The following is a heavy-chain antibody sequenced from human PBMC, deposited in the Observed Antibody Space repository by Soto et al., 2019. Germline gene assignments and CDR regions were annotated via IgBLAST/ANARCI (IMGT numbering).Heavy chain of an antibody. CDR1: GGSISSSSYY. J-gene: IGHJ4*02. CDR3: ARHGRPLYSYSLSFDY. Sequence: SETLSLTCTVSGGSISSSSYYWGWIRHPPGKGLEWIGSIYYSGSTYYNPSLKSRVTISVDTSKNQFSLKLSSVTAADTAVYYCARHGRPLYSYSLSFDYWGQGTLVTVSS. CDR2: IYYSGST. D-gene: IGHD5-18*01. V-gene: IGHV4-39*01.